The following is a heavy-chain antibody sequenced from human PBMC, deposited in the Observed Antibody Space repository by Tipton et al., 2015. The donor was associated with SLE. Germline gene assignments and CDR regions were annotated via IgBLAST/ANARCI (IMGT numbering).Heavy chain of an antibody. CDR3: AKDRRGSSWSHDAFDI. D-gene: IGHD6-13*01. J-gene: IGHJ3*02. CDR2: ISYDGRSE. CDR1: GFTFSSYG. V-gene: IGHV3-30*18. Sequence: SLRLSCAASGFTFSSYGMHWVRQAPGKGLEWVAVISYDGRSENYADSVKGRFTISRDNSKKMLYLQMNSLRAEDTAVYYCAKDRRGSSWSHDAFDIWGQGTMVTVSS.